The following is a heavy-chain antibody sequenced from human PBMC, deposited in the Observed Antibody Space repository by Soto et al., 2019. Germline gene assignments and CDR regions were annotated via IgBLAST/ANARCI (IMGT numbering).Heavy chain of an antibody. V-gene: IGHV4-61*01. CDR1: GGSVSSGSYY. Sequence: QVQLQESGPGLAKPSETLSLTCTVSGGSVSSGSYYWSWIRQPPGKGLEWIGYIYYSGSTNYNPSLKSRVTISVDTSKNQFSLKLSSVTAADTAVYYCASYAKGYCSGGSCYGRNYFDYWGQGTLVTVSS. D-gene: IGHD2-15*01. CDR3: ASYAKGYCSGGSCYGRNYFDY. CDR2: IYYSGST. J-gene: IGHJ4*02.